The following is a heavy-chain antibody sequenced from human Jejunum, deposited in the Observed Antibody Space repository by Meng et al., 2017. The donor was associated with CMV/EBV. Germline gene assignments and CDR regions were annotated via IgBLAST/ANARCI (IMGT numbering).Heavy chain of an antibody. D-gene: IGHD3-16*01. CDR1: GFTFSNSD. J-gene: IGHJ4*02. Sequence: AASGFTFSNSDMNWVRQAPGKGLEWVSGVSWNGSRTHYADSVKGRFIISRDNSRNFLYQQMNSLRPEDMAVYYCARGGGNTRFDYWGQGTLVTVSS. CDR2: VSWNGSRT. V-gene: IGHV3-19*01. CDR3: ARGGGNTRFDY.